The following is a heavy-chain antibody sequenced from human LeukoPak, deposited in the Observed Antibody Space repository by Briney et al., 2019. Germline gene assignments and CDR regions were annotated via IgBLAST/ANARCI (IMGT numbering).Heavy chain of an antibody. J-gene: IGHJ6*04. V-gene: IGHV3-30*18. CDR3: AKPPGWYYYYYGMDV. Sequence: GRSLRLSCAASGFTFGSYGMHWVRQAPGKGLEWVAVISYDGSNKYYADSVKGRFTISRDNSKNTLYLQMNSLRAEDTAVYYCAKPPGWYYYYYGMDVWGKGTTVTVSS. CDR1: GFTFGSYG. CDR2: ISYDGSNK. D-gene: IGHD6-19*01.